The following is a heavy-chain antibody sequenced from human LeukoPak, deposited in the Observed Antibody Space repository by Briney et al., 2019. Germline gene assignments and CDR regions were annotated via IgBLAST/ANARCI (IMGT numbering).Heavy chain of an antibody. J-gene: IGHJ4*02. CDR3: AKARPVGATTSRTYPDY. V-gene: IGHV3-74*01. CDR1: GFTFSSYW. D-gene: IGHD1-26*01. Sequence: GGSLRLSCAASGFTFSSYWMHWVRQAPGKGLVWVSRINSDGSSTSYADSVKGRFTISRDNAKNTLYLQMNSLRAEDTAVYYCAKARPVGATTSRTYPDYWGQGTLVTVSS. CDR2: INSDGSST.